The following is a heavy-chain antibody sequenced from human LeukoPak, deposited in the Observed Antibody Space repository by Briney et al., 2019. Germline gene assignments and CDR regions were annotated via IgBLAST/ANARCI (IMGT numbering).Heavy chain of an antibody. J-gene: IGHJ5*02. Sequence: GGSLRLSCAASGFTFSSYGMHWVRQAPGKGLEWVAVIWYGGSNKYYADSVKGRFTISRDNSKNTLYLQMNSLRAEDTAVYYCAKDLRSGWTPSWFDPWGQGTLVTVSS. CDR3: AKDLRSGWTPSWFDP. CDR2: IWYGGSNK. D-gene: IGHD6-19*01. CDR1: GFTFSSYG. V-gene: IGHV3-33*06.